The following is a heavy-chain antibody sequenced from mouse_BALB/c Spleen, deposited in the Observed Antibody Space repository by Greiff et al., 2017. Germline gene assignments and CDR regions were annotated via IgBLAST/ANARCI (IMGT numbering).Heavy chain of an antibody. Sequence: VQLQQSGAELVRSGASVKLSCTASGFNIKDYYMHWVKQRPEQGLEWIGWIDPENGDTEYAPKFQGKATMTADTSSNTAYLQLSSLTSEDTAVYYCSYGNYGFFFDYWGQGTTLTVSS. V-gene: IGHV14-4*02. D-gene: IGHD2-10*02. J-gene: IGHJ2*01. CDR2: IDPENGDT. CDR1: GFNIKDYY. CDR3: SYGNYGFFFDY.